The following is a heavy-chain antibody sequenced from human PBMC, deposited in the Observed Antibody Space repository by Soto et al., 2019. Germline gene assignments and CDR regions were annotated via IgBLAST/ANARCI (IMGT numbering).Heavy chain of an antibody. CDR3: ARDPDYGDYGDALEI. J-gene: IGHJ3*02. Sequence: SVKISCKASGGTFSSYAISWVRQAPGQGLEWMGGIIPIFGTANYAQKFQGRVTITADKSTSTAYMELSSLRSEDTAVYYCARDPDYGDYGDALEIWGQGTMVTVSS. D-gene: IGHD4-17*01. V-gene: IGHV1-69*06. CDR1: GGTFSSYA. CDR2: IIPIFGTA.